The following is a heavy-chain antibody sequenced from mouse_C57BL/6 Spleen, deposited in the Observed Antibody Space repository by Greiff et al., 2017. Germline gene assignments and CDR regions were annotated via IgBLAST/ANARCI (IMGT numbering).Heavy chain of an antibody. CDR3: ARDEVKGFDY. V-gene: IGHV1-72*01. Sequence: QVQLKQPGAELVKPGASVKLSCKASGYTFTSYWMHWVKQRPGRGLEWIGRIDPNSGGTKYNEKFKSKATLTVDKPSSTAYMQLSSLTSEDSAVXYCARDEVKGFDYWGQGTTRTVSS. CDR2: IDPNSGGT. CDR1: GYTFTSYW. D-gene: IGHD1-3*01. J-gene: IGHJ2*01.